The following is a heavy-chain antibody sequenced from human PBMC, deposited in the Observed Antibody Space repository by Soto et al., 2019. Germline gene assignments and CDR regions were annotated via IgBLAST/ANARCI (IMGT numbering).Heavy chain of an antibody. Sequence: GGSLRLSCAASGFTFSSYAMHWVRQAPGKGLEWVAVISYDGSNKYYADSVKGRFTISRDNSKNTLYLQMNSLRAEDTAVYYCARTTVTDSTHFDYWGQGTLVTVSS. CDR3: ARTTVTDSTHFDY. J-gene: IGHJ4*02. CDR2: ISYDGSNK. D-gene: IGHD4-17*01. CDR1: GFTFSSYA. V-gene: IGHV3-30-3*01.